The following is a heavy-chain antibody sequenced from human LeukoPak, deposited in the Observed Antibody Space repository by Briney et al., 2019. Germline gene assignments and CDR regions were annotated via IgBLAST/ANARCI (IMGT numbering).Heavy chain of an antibody. D-gene: IGHD3-10*01. J-gene: IGHJ4*02. V-gene: IGHV3-7*01. CDR1: GFTFSSYW. CDR2: IKQDGSEK. Sequence: GGSLRLSCAASGFTFSSYWMSWVRQAPEKGLEWVANIKQDGSEKYYVDSVKGRFTISRDNAKNSLYLQMNSLRAEDTAVYYCARVNSGSYYGFDYWGQGTLVTVSS. CDR3: ARVNSGSYYGFDY.